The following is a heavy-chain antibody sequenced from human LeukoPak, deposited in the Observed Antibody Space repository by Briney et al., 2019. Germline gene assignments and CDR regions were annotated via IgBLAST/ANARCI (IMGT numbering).Heavy chain of an antibody. V-gene: IGHV3-21*04. CDR3: AKAPVTSCRGAYCYPFDS. CDR1: GFTFSSYG. CDR2: ISSSSSYI. D-gene: IGHD2-21*01. J-gene: IGHJ4*02. Sequence: GGSLRLSCAASGFTFSSYGMSWVRQAPGKGLEWVSIISSSSSYIYYADSVKGRFTISRDNAKNSLYLQMNSLRAEDAAVYFCAKAPVTSCRGAYCYPFDSWGQGTLVTVSS.